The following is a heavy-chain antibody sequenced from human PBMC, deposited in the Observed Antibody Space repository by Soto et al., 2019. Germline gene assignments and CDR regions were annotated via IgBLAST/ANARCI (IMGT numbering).Heavy chain of an antibody. D-gene: IGHD6-6*01. J-gene: IGHJ5*02. V-gene: IGHV3-53*01. CDR2: IHGGGNK. CDR3: ASGPTLAARLGWNYFDP. Sequence: EVQLVESGGTVIQPGESLRLSCATSGLNVNINYVTWVRQAPGKGLEWLSIIHGGGNKFYSDSVKGRVTISRDTSKNTVYLQMSRLTVDDTAGYYCASGPTLAARLGWNYFDPWGQGTLVTVSS. CDR1: GLNVNINY.